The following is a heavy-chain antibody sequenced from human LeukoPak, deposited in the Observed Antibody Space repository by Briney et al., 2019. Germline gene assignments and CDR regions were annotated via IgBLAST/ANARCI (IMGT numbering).Heavy chain of an antibody. CDR3: AKHPGYSYGTFDC. D-gene: IGHD5-18*01. Sequence: GGSLRLSCAASGFTFSSYAMSWVGQAPGKGLEWVSAISGSGGSTYYADSVKGRFTISRDNSKNTLYLQMNSLRAEDTAVYYCAKHPGYSYGTFDCWGQGTLVTVSS. V-gene: IGHV3-23*01. CDR2: ISGSGGST. J-gene: IGHJ4*02. CDR1: GFTFSSYA.